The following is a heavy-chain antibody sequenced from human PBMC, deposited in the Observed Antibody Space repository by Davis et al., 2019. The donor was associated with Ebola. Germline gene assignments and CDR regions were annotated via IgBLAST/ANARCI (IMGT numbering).Heavy chain of an antibody. CDR2: ISPIFGTA. J-gene: IGHJ6*02. V-gene: IGHV1-69*06. CDR3: ARGTAKSIVTTITHYYYGMDV. Sequence: SVKVSCKPSGYTFTSYGISWVRHAPGQGLEWMGGISPIFGTANYAQKFQGRVTITADKSTSTAYMELSSLRSEDTAVYYCARGTAKSIVTTITHYYYGMDVWGQGTTVTVSS. CDR1: GYTFTSYG. D-gene: IGHD5-12*01.